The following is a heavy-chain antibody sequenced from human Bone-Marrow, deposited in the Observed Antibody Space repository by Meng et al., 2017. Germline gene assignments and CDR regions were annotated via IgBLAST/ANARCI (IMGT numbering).Heavy chain of an antibody. V-gene: IGHV1-46*01. CDR2: INPSGGST. CDR1: GSTFTSYY. J-gene: IGHJ5*02. D-gene: IGHD3-22*01. CDR3: ARDKGSSGSGVRFDP. Sequence: QVQLVQSGAEVKKPGASVKVSCKASGSTFTSYYMHWVRQAPGQGLEWMGIINPSGGSTSYAQKFQGRVTMTRDTSTSTVYMELSSLRSEDTAVYYCARDKGSSGSGVRFDPWGQGTLVTVSS.